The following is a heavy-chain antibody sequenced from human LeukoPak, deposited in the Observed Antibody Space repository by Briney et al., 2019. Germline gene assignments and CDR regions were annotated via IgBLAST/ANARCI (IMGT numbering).Heavy chain of an antibody. Sequence: ASVKVSCKASGYTFTSYYMHWVRQAPGQGLEWMGIINPSGGSTSYAPKFQGRVTMTRDTSTSTVYMELSSLRSEDTAVYYCARDLDGYYYDSSGYYQGMDWFDPWGQGTLVTVSS. D-gene: IGHD3-22*01. CDR1: GYTFTSYY. J-gene: IGHJ5*02. CDR3: ARDLDGYYYDSSGYYQGMDWFDP. V-gene: IGHV1-46*01. CDR2: INPSGGST.